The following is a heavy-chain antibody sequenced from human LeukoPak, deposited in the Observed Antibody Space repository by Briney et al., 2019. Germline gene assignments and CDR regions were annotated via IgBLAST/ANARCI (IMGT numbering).Heavy chain of an antibody. CDR3: ARGASPYGSGSHYSDY. CDR2: INPKTGGT. V-gene: IGHV1-2*02. CDR1: AFTFTAYY. Sequence: ASVKVSCKTSAFTFTAYYIHWVRQAPGQGLQWMGWINPKTGGTNSAQKFQGRVTMTRDTSINTAYMELSSLISDDTAFYYCARGASPYGSGSHYSDYWGQGTLVTVSS. D-gene: IGHD3-10*01. J-gene: IGHJ4*02.